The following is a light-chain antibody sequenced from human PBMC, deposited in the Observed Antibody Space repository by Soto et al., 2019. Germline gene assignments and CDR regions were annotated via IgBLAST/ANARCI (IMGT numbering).Light chain of an antibody. V-gene: IGLV2-14*01. CDR2: EVS. Sequence: QSVLTQPASVSGSPGQSITISCTGTSSDVGGHNHVSWYQQHPGKAPKLMIYEVSNRPSGVSIRFSGSKSGNTASLTISGLQAEDEAEYHCSSYTSTNTWVFGGGTKLTVL. J-gene: IGLJ3*02. CDR3: SSYTSTNTWV. CDR1: SSDVGGHNH.